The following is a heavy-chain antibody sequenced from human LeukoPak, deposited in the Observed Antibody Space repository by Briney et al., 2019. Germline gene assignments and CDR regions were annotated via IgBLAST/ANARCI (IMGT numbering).Heavy chain of an antibody. J-gene: IGHJ5*02. D-gene: IGHD5-18*01. CDR3: ARGYSYGVFDP. CDR2: ISSSSSYI. Sequence: GGSLRLSCAASGFTFDDYGMSWVRHAPGKGLEWVSSISSSSSYIYYADSVKGRFTISRDNAKNLLYLQMNSLRAEDTAVYYCARGYSYGVFDPWGQGTLVTVSS. CDR1: GFTFDDYG. V-gene: IGHV3-21*01.